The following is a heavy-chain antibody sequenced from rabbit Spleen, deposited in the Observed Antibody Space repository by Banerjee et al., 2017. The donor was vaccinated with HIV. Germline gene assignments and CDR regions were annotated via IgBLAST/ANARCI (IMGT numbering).Heavy chain of an antibody. J-gene: IGHJ6*01. D-gene: IGHD6-1*01. V-gene: IGHV1S45*01. Sequence: QEQLKETGGGLVQPGGSLTPSCKASGFDFTSDYMSWVRLAPGKGLEWIACIYGGSSGSTYYASWAKGRFTISKTSSTTVTLQMTSLAAADTATCFCARGIPYGYAGDSYPPYGMDLWGPGTLVTVS. CDR3: ARGIPYGYAGDSYPPYGMDL. CDR2: IYGGSSGST. CDR1: GFDFTSDYM.